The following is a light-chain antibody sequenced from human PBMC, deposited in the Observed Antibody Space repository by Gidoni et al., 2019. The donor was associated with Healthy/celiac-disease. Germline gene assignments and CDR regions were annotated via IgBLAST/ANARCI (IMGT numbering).Light chain of an antibody. J-gene: IGKJ2*01. V-gene: IGKV3-20*01. CDR2: GAY. Sequence: EIVLTQSPGTLSLSPGERATLSCRASQSVSSSYLAWYQQKPGQAPRLLIYGAYSRDTGIPDRFSGSGYGTEFTRTISRLEPEDFAVYYCQQYGSSPYTFGQGTKLEIK. CDR1: QSVSSSY. CDR3: QQYGSSPYT.